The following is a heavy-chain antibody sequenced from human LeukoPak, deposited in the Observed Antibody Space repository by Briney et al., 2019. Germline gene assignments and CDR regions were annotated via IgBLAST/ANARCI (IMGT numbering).Heavy chain of an antibody. CDR3: ARDRYYYDSSGYSLFEY. D-gene: IGHD3-22*01. J-gene: IGHJ4*02. CDR2: IHTSGST. Sequence: SETLSLTCTVSGVSISSYYWNWIRQPAGKGLEWIGHIHTSGSTSYNPSLKSRVTMSVDTSENQFSLKLSSVTAADTAVYYCARDRYYYDSSGYSLFEYWGQGTLVTVSS. V-gene: IGHV4-4*07. CDR1: GVSISSYY.